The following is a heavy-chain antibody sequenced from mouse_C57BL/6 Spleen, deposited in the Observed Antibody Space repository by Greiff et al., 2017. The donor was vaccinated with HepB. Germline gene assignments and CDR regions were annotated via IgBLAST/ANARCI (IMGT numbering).Heavy chain of an antibody. CDR1: GYAFSSSW. J-gene: IGHJ3*01. D-gene: IGHD2-2*01. CDR3: ARWGYDRFAY. CDR2: IYPGDGDT. Sequence: VKLQESGPELVKPGASVKISCKASGYAFSSSWMNWVKQRPGKGLEWIGRIYPGDGDTNYNGKFKGKATLTADKSSSTAYMQLSSLTSEDSAVYFCARWGYDRFAYWGQGTLVTVSA. V-gene: IGHV1-82*01.